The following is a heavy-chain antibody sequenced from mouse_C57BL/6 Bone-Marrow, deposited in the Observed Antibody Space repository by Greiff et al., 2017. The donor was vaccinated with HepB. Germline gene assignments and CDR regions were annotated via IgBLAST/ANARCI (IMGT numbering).Heavy chain of an antibody. CDR1: GYTFTSYW. J-gene: IGHJ2*01. CDR2: IHPNSGST. Sequence: QVQLQQPGAELVKPGASVKLSCKASGYTFTSYWMHWVKQRPGQGLEWIGMIHPNSGSTNYNEKFKSKATLTVDKSSSTAYMQLSSLTSEDSAVYYSARRWGSNYLFFDYWGQGTTLTVSS. V-gene: IGHV1-64*01. CDR3: ARRWGSNYLFFDY. D-gene: IGHD2-5*01.